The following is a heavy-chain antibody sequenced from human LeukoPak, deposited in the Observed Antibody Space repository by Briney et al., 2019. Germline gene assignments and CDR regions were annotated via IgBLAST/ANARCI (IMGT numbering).Heavy chain of an antibody. J-gene: IGHJ5*02. Sequence: PGGSLRLSCAASGFTFSSYGMHWVRQAPGKGLEWVAVISYDGSNKYYADSVKGRFTISRDNSKNTLYLQMNSLRAEDTAVYYCAKGFGSGSYTPPNWFDPWGQGTLVTVSS. CDR1: GFTFSSYG. CDR2: ISYDGSNK. V-gene: IGHV3-30*18. D-gene: IGHD3-10*01. CDR3: AKGFGSGSYTPPNWFDP.